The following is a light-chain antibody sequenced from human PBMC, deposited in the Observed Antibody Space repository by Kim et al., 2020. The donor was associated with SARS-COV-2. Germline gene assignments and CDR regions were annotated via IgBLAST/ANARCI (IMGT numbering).Light chain of an antibody. Sequence: SGSPGERATLSGKASQSVSSNLAWYQQNPGQAPRLLIYGTSTRATGIPARFSGSGSGTEFTLTISSLQSEDFAVYYCQQYNNWPYTFGQGTKLEI. V-gene: IGKV3-15*01. J-gene: IGKJ2*01. CDR2: GTS. CDR3: QQYNNWPYT. CDR1: QSVSSN.